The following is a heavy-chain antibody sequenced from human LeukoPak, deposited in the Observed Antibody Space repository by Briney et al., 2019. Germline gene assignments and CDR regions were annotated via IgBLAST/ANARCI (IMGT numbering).Heavy chain of an antibody. CDR2: INHSGST. D-gene: IGHD2-2*01. CDR1: GGSFSGYY. Sequence: SETPSLTCAVYGGSFSGYYWSWIRQPPGKGLEWIGEINHSGSTNYNPSLKSRVTISVDTSKNQLSLKLSSVTAADTAVYYCARGGVVPFDYWGQGTLVTVSS. J-gene: IGHJ4*02. CDR3: ARGGVVPFDY. V-gene: IGHV4-34*01.